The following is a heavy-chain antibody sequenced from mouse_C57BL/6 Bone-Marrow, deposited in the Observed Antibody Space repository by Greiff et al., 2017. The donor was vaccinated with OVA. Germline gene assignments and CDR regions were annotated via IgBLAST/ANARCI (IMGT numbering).Heavy chain of an antibody. J-gene: IGHJ3*01. V-gene: IGHV1-50*01. CDR1: GYTFTSYW. Sequence: QVHVKQPGAELVKPGASVKLSCKASGYTFTSYWMQWVKQRPGQGLEWIGEIDPSDSYTNSNQKFKGKATLTVDTSSSTAYMQLSSLTSEDSAVYYCARGDSSGPFAYWGQGTLVTVSA. CDR2: IDPSDSYT. CDR3: ARGDSSGPFAY. D-gene: IGHD3-2*02.